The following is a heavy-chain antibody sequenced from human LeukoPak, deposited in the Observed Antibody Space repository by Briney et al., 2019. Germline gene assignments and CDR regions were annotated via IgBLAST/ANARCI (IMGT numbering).Heavy chain of an antibody. CDR3: ARMDRAVAGKAPFDY. D-gene: IGHD6-19*01. CDR2: ISSTSSYI. CDR1: GFTFTTYS. Sequence: GGSLRLSCAASGFTFTTYSMNWVRQAPGKGLEWVSSISSTSSYIYYADSVKGRFTISRDNAKNSLYLQMNSLRAEDTAVYYCARMDRAVAGKAPFDYWGQGTLVTVSS. V-gene: IGHV3-21*04. J-gene: IGHJ4*02.